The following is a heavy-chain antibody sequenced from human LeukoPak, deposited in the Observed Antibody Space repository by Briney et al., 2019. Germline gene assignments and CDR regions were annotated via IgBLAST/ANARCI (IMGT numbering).Heavy chain of an antibody. Sequence: GGSLRLSCAASGFTHDDYAMHWVRQAPGKGLEYVSGNTWSSGSIGYADSVKGRFTISRDNAKNSLYLQMKSLRAEDMALYYCARDMHRSSPAVAFDIWGQGTMVTVSS. V-gene: IGHV3-9*03. CDR3: ARDMHRSSPAVAFDI. D-gene: IGHD6-6*01. CDR2: NTWSSGSI. CDR1: GFTHDDYA. J-gene: IGHJ3*02.